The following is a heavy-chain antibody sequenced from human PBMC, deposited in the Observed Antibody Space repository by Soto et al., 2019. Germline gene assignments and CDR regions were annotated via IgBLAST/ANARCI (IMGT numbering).Heavy chain of an antibody. J-gene: IGHJ4*02. V-gene: IGHV3-11*04. Sequence: QVQLVESGGGLVKPGGSLRLSCAASGFTFSDYYMSWIRQAPGKGLEWVSYISSSGSTIYYADSVKGRFTISRDNAKNSLYLQMNSLRAEDTAVYYCAREGYYYDSSGYYSYYYFDYWGQGTLVTVSS. D-gene: IGHD3-22*01. CDR3: AREGYYYDSSGYYSYYYFDY. CDR1: GFTFSDYY. CDR2: ISSSGSTI.